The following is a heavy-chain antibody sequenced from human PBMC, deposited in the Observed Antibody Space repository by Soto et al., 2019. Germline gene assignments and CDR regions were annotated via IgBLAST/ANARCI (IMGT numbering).Heavy chain of an antibody. CDR1: GSSISSSGYY. CDR3: ARLPSRQWFES. J-gene: IGHJ5*01. V-gene: IGHV4-39*01. CDR2: LYYNVGT. Sequence: SGNLSLTCTVSGSSISSSGYYWGWIRQPPGRGLEWIGSLYYNVGTYYNPSLKSRVTISADTSANQFSLMVNSVTAADTAIYYCARLPSRQWFESLGKGTLVT.